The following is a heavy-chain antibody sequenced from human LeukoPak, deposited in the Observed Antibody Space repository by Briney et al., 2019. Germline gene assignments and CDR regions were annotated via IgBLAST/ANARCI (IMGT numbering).Heavy chain of an antibody. Sequence: GMSLRLSCAASGFTFSDYGMHWVRQAPGKGLEWLGVIWYDGRDKYEDSVKGRFIISKDNSKKMLFLQMNSLRAEDTAVYYCARDIPSYNSGPDYWGPGTLVTVSS. CDR1: GFTFSDYG. V-gene: IGHV3-33*01. CDR2: IWYDGRDK. CDR3: ARDIPSYNSGPDY. D-gene: IGHD6-19*01. J-gene: IGHJ4*02.